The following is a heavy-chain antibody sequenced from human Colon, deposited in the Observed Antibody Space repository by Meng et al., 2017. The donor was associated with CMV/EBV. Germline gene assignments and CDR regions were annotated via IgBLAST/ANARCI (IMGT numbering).Heavy chain of an antibody. CDR2: INPLDGDT. J-gene: IGHJ6*02. CDR1: GYTFNGFY. Sequence: ASVKVSCKASGYTFNGFYVHWVRQAPGQGLEWMGWINPLDGDTNYAPKFQGRVTMTRDTSISTAYMELSRLRSDDTAVYYCARYCSSTSCYHYYYYGMDVWGQGTTVTVSS. D-gene: IGHD2-2*01. V-gene: IGHV1-2*02. CDR3: ARYCSSTSCYHYYYYGMDV.